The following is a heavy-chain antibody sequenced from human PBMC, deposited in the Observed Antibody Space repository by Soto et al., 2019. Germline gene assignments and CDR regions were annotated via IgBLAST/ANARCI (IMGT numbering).Heavy chain of an antibody. V-gene: IGHV1-8*01. Sequence: ASVKVSCKASGYTFTSYDINWVRQATGQGLERMGWMNPNSGNTGYAQKFQGRVTMTRNTSISTAYMELSSLRSEDTAVYYCARYAADDIVVVPAAMGYYYYYMDVWGKGTTVTVSS. D-gene: IGHD2-2*01. CDR2: MNPNSGNT. CDR3: ARYAADDIVVVPAAMGYYYYYMDV. J-gene: IGHJ6*03. CDR1: GYTFTSYD.